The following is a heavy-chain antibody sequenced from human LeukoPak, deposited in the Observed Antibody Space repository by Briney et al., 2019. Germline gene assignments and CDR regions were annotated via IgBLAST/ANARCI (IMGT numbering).Heavy chain of an antibody. V-gene: IGHV1-2*02. Sequence: SLTLSCKPSPYTFTHYFVHWVRQAPGHELEWMRCFNPHTTGTEYAQKFLGRVTMTRDTSISTAYMELSRLRSDDTAVYFCAREYYYDSSGYSVDYYYYGMDVWGQGTTVTVSS. J-gene: IGHJ6*02. CDR2: FNPHTTGT. D-gene: IGHD3-22*01. CDR3: AREYYYDSSGYSVDYYYYGMDV. CDR1: PYTFTHYF.